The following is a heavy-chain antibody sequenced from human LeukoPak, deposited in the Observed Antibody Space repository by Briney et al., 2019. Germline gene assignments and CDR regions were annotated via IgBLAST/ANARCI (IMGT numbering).Heavy chain of an antibody. CDR1: GFTFSNYV. CDR3: VKDCSRDWNGHWFDS. J-gene: IGHJ5*01. CDR2: TSANGDTT. V-gene: IGHV3-64D*09. Sequence: PGGSLRLSCSASGFTFSNYVMHWVRQAPGKGLEYVSATSANGDTTYYTDSVKGRFTISRDNSKNTVYLHMSSLRAEDTAVYFCVKDCSRDWNGHWFDSWGQGTLVTVSS. D-gene: IGHD1-1*01.